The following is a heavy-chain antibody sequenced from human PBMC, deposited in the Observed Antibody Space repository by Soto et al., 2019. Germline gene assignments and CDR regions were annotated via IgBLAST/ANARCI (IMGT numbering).Heavy chain of an antibody. J-gene: IGHJ6*02. CDR2: IRSKAYGGTT. V-gene: IGHV3-49*03. Sequence: LRLSCTASGFTFGDYAMSWFRQAPGKGLEWVGFIRSKAYGGTTEYAASVKGRFTISRDDSKSIAYLQMNSLKTEDTAVYYCTRDRGTGDYYDSSGYYYEDYYYGMDVWGQGTTVTVSS. CDR1: GFTFGDYA. D-gene: IGHD3-22*01. CDR3: TRDRGTGDYYDSSGYYYEDYYYGMDV.